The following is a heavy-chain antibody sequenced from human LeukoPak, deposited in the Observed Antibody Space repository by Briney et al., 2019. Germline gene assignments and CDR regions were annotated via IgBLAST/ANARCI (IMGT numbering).Heavy chain of an antibody. D-gene: IGHD2-15*01. CDR1: GGSISSYY. CDR3: AGLLKASGVVVVAATLRAFDI. Sequence: SETLSLTCTVSGGSISSYYWSWIRQPPGKGLEWIGYISYSGSTKYNPSLKSRVSVSVDTSKNQFSLNLSAVTAADTAVYYCAGLLKASGVVVVAATLRAFDIWGQGTVVIVSS. J-gene: IGHJ3*02. CDR2: ISYSGST. V-gene: IGHV4-59*08.